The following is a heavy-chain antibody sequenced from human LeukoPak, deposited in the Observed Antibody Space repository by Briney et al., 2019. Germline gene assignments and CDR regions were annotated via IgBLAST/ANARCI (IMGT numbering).Heavy chain of an antibody. D-gene: IGHD3-3*01. V-gene: IGHV3-30*18. J-gene: IGHJ4*02. Sequence: SGGSLRLSCAASGFTFSSYGMHWVRQAPGKGLEWVAVISYDGSNKYYADSVKGRFTISRDNSKNTLYLQMNSLRAEDTAVYYCAKAHLATYYDFWSGYQPDYWGQGTLVTVSS. CDR3: AKAHLATYYDFWSGYQPDY. CDR1: GFTFSSYG. CDR2: ISYDGSNK.